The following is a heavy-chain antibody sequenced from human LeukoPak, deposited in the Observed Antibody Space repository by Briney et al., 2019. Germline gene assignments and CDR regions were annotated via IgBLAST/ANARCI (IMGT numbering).Heavy chain of an antibody. Sequence: ASVKVSCKASGYTFTSYDINWVRQATGQGLEWMGWMNPNSGNTGYAQKFQGRVTMTRDTSISTAYMELSSLRSEDTAVYYCARENTYDSSGYYQLNWFDPWGQGTLVTVPS. CDR2: MNPNSGNT. CDR3: ARENTYDSSGYYQLNWFDP. D-gene: IGHD3-22*01. V-gene: IGHV1-8*01. CDR1: GYTFTSYD. J-gene: IGHJ5*02.